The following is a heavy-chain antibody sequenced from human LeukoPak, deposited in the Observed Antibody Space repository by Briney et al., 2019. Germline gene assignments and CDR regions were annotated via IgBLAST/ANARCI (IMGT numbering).Heavy chain of an antibody. Sequence: AETLSLTCAVSGYSISSGYYWGWIRQPPGKGLGWIGRIYHSGSTYYNPSLKSRVTISVDTSKNQFSLKLSSVTAADTAVYYCASRWFGELPHHAAFDIWGQGTMVTVFS. V-gene: IGHV4-38-2*01. CDR3: ASRWFGELPHHAAFDI. CDR2: IYHSGST. J-gene: IGHJ3*02. D-gene: IGHD3-10*01. CDR1: GYSISSGYY.